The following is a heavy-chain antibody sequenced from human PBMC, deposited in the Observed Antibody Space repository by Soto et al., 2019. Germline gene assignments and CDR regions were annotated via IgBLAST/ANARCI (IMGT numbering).Heavy chain of an antibody. CDR2: IYYSGST. CDR3: AKERSSGWSFDY. J-gene: IGHJ4*02. Sequence: SETLSLTCTVSGGSISSGGYYWSWIRQHPGKGLEWIGYIYYSGSTYYNPSLKSRVTISVDTSKNQFSLKLSSVTAADTAVYYCAKERSSGWSFDYWGQGTLVTVSS. V-gene: IGHV4-31*03. D-gene: IGHD6-19*01. CDR1: GGSISSGGYY.